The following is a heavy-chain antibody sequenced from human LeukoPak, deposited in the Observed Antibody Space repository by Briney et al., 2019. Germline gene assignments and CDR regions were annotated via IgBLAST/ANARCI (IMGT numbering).Heavy chain of an antibody. Sequence: SETLTLTCTVSGGSISSSSYYWGRIGQPQGQGLVCIRIVYYSGSPYYNSSLKGRVITSEDTSNNQFSLKLSSVTAEDAVVYFCAREVLQWFGELGHFDYWGQGTLVTVSS. D-gene: IGHD3-10*01. J-gene: IGHJ4*02. V-gene: IGHV4-39*07. CDR3: AREVLQWFGELGHFDY. CDR1: GGSISSSSYY. CDR2: VYYSGSP.